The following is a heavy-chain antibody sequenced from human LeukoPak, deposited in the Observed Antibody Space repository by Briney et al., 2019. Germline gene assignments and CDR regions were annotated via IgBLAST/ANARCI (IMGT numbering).Heavy chain of an antibody. CDR3: ARRAAGTIHDAFDI. D-gene: IGHD6-13*01. CDR2: IIPIFGTA. Sequence: GASVKVSCKASGGTFSSYAISWVRQAPGQGLEWMGGIIPIFGTANYAQKFQGRVTITADESTSTAYMELSSLRSEDTAVYYCARRAAGTIHDAFDIWGQGTMVTVSS. CDR1: GGTFSSYA. V-gene: IGHV1-69*13. J-gene: IGHJ3*02.